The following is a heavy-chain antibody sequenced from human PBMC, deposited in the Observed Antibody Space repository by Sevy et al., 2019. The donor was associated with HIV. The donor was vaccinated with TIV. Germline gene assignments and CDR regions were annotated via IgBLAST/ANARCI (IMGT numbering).Heavy chain of an antibody. D-gene: IGHD5-12*01. J-gene: IGHJ6*02. V-gene: IGHV3-64*04. CDR3: AREGSPYDTYYYYYGMDV. CDR1: GFTFSSYA. CDR2: ISSNGGST. Sequence: GGSLRLSCSASGFTFSSYAMHWVRQAPGKGLEYVSAISSNGGSTYYADSVKGRFTISRDNSQNSLFLQMNTLRAEDTAVYYCAREGSPYDTYYYYYGMDVWGQGTTVTVSS.